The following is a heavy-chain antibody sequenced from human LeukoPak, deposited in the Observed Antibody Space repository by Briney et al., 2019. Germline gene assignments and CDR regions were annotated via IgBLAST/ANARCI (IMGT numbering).Heavy chain of an antibody. Sequence: ETLSLTCAVSGGSISSSSYYWGWVRQAPGKGLEWVSAISGSGGSTYYADSVKGRFTISRDNSKNTLYLQMNSLRAEDTAVYYCAKEAYFLDYWGQGTLVTVSS. CDR2: ISGSGGST. CDR1: GGSISSSSYY. V-gene: IGHV3-23*01. CDR3: AKEAYFLDY. J-gene: IGHJ4*02. D-gene: IGHD3-10*01.